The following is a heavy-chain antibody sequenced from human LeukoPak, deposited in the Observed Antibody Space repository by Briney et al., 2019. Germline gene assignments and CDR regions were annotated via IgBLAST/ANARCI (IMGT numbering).Heavy chain of an antibody. Sequence: SETLSLTCTVSGGSISSSSYYWGWIRQPPGKGLEWIGSIYYNGSTYYNPSLKSRVTMSVDTSKNQFSLMLSSVTAADTAVYFCARHGGTRITLIEVYYFDSWGQGTLVTVSS. CDR1: GGSISSSSYY. CDR2: IYYNGST. CDR3: ARHGGTRITLIEVYYFDS. D-gene: IGHD4-11*01. V-gene: IGHV4-39*01. J-gene: IGHJ4*02.